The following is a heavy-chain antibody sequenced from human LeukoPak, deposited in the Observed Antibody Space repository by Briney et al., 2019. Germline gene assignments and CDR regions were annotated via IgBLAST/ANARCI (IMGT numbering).Heavy chain of an antibody. CDR1: GYTFTAYY. D-gene: IGHD3-22*01. V-gene: IGHV1-2*02. CDR3: ARYPRIRYDRRNYYFDY. J-gene: IGHJ4*02. CDR2: INPNSGGT. Sequence: ASVKVSCKASGYTFTAYYMHWVRQAPGQGLEWMGWINPNSGGTNYAQKFQGRVTMTRDTSISTAYMELSRLRSDDTAVYYCARYPRIRYDRRNYYFDYWGQGTLVTVSS.